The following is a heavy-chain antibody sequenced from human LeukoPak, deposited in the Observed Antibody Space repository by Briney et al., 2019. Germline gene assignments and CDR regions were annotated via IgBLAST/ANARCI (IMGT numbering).Heavy chain of an antibody. D-gene: IGHD4-23*01. V-gene: IGHV1-8*03. CDR3: ASGRGGLKSFDY. CDR2: MNPNSGNT. CDR1: GYTYTSYD. Sequence: ASVKVSCKASGYTYTSYDIHTVRQATGQGLEWMGWMNPNSGNTGYAKKFQGRDTITRNTSISTAYMELSSLTSEDTAVYYCASGRGGLKSFDYWGQGTLVTVSS. J-gene: IGHJ4*02.